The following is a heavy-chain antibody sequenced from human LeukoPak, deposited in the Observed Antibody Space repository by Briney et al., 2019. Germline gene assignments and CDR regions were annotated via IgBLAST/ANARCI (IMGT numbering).Heavy chain of an antibody. D-gene: IGHD3-10*01. V-gene: IGHV3-48*01. CDR1: GFTFSSYS. CDR2: ISSSSSTI. Sequence: RSGGSLRLSCAASGFTFSSYSMNWVRQAPGKGLEWVSYISSSSSTIYYADSVKGRFTISRDNAKNSLYLQMNSLRAEDTAVYYCARSSYGSGSYYNTHFDYWGQGTLVTVSS. J-gene: IGHJ4*02. CDR3: ARSSYGSGSYYNTHFDY.